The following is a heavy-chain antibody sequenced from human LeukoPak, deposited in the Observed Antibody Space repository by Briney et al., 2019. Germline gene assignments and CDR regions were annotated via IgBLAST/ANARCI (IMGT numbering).Heavy chain of an antibody. D-gene: IGHD4-17*01. CDR2: ISDDGRRK. CDR1: GFSFISYG. J-gene: IGHJ4*02. Sequence: PGGSLRLSCAAPGFSFISYGMHWVRQAPGKGLECGGVISDDGRRKDYADSVKGRFTISRDNSKDTLYLQMNSLRAEDTAVYYCAKRPSDYGDYVSYFDYWGQGTLVTVSS. V-gene: IGHV3-30*18. CDR3: AKRPSDYGDYVSYFDY.